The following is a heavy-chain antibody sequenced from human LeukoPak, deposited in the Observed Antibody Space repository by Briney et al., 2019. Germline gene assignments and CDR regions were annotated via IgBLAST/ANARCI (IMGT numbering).Heavy chain of an antibody. V-gene: IGHV1-24*01. CDR2: FDPEDGET. CDR1: GYTLTELS. CDR3: ATDRVITFGGVIVMRY. J-gene: IGHJ4*02. Sequence: ASVKVSCXVSGYTLTELSMHWVRQAPGKGLEWMGGFDPEDGETIYAQKFQGRVTMTEDTSTDTAYMELSSLRSEDTAVYYCATDRVITFGGVIVMRYWGQGTLVTVSS. D-gene: IGHD3-16*02.